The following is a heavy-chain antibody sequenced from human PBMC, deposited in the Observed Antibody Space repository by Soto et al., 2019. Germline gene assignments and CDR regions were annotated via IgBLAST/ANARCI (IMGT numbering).Heavy chain of an antibody. V-gene: IGHV3-7*01. D-gene: IGHD2-8*01. CDR3: ARSTQVLMVYARLYYYYYMDV. CDR2: IKQDGSEK. Sequence: GGSLRLSCTASGFTFSSYWMSWVRQAPGKGLEWVANIKQDGSEKYYVDSVKGRFTISRDNAKNSLYLQMNSLRAEDTAVYYCARSTQVLMVYARLYYYYYMDVWGKGTTVTVSS. CDR1: GFTFSSYW. J-gene: IGHJ6*03.